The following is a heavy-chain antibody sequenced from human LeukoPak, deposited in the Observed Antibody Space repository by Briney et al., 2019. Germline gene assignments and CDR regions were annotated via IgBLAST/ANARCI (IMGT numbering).Heavy chain of an antibody. V-gene: IGHV3-48*04. D-gene: IGHD3-10*02. J-gene: IGHJ6*04. Sequence: GGSLRLSCEGSGFTFSTYGMNWVRQAPGKGLEWVSYISSSGSTIYYADSVKGRFTISRDNAKNSLYLQMNSLRAEDTAVYYCAELGITMIGGVWGKGTTVTISS. CDR1: GFTFSTYG. CDR2: ISSSGSTI. CDR3: AELGITMIGGV.